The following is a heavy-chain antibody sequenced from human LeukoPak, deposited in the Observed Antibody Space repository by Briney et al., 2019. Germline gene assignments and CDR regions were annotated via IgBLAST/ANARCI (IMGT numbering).Heavy chain of an antibody. V-gene: IGHV3-74*01. Sequence: AGGSLRLSCAASGFTFSTYWMHWVRHAPGKGLVWVSRINGDGSTTNYADSVEGRFTISRDNAKNTLYLQMNTLRAEDTAVYYCVRDLSTSWYYFEHWGQGTLVTVSS. CDR1: GFTFSTYW. D-gene: IGHD2-2*01. CDR3: VRDLSTSWYYFEH. CDR2: INGDGSTT. J-gene: IGHJ4*02.